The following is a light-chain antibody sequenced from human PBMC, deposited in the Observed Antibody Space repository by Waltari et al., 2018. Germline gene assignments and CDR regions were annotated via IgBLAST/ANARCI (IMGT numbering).Light chain of an antibody. J-gene: IGKJ1*01. Sequence: DIVLTQSPGTLSLSPGERATLSCRASRSVTGNYLAWYQQKPGQAPRLLIYVASNRAAGIPDRFSGSGSRTDFTLIISRLEPEDFAVYYCQHYDNSPLTFGQGTKVEVK. CDR2: VAS. CDR1: RSVTGNY. V-gene: IGKV3-20*01. CDR3: QHYDNSPLT.